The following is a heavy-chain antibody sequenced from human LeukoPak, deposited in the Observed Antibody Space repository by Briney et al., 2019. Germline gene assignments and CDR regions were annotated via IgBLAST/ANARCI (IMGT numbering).Heavy chain of an antibody. CDR3: ARDQGLFWSGPTGFFRYGMDV. Sequence: GRSLRLSCAASGFTFSSYAMHWVRQAPGKGLEWVAVISYDGSNKYYADSVKGRFTISRDNSRNTLYLQMNSLRAEDTAVYYCARDQGLFWSGPTGFFRYGMDVWGQGTTVTVSS. CDR1: GFTFSSYA. CDR2: ISYDGSNK. J-gene: IGHJ6*02. D-gene: IGHD3-3*01. V-gene: IGHV3-30-3*01.